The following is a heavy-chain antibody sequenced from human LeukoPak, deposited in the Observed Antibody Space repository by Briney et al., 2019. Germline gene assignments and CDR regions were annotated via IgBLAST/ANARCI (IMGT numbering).Heavy chain of an antibody. CDR3: ATSSGYYY. J-gene: IGHJ4*02. CDR1: GFTFSSYV. CDR2: ISGSGDST. V-gene: IGHV3-23*01. D-gene: IGHD3-22*01. Sequence: LPGGSLRLSCAASGFTFSSYVMSWVRQDPGKGLEWVSAISGSGDSTYYADSVKGRFTISRDNSKNTLYLQMNSLRAEDTAVYYCATSSGYYYWGQGTLVTVSS.